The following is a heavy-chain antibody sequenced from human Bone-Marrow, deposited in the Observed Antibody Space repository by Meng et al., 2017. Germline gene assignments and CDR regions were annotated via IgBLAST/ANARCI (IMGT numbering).Heavy chain of an antibody. CDR1: GFTFDDYA. CDR3: AKDPYPYSSSSYFDY. D-gene: IGHD6-6*01. Sequence: GESLKISCAASGFTFDDYAMNWVRQAPGKGLEWVSAISGSGSSTYYADSVKGRFTISRDNSKNTLYLQMNSLRAEDTAVYYCAKDPYPYSSSSYFDYWGQGTLVTVSS. V-gene: IGHV3-23*01. J-gene: IGHJ4*02. CDR2: ISGSGSST.